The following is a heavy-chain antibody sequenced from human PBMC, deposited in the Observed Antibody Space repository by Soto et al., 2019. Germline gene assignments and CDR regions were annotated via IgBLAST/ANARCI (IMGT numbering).Heavy chain of an antibody. J-gene: IGHJ5*02. CDR1: REMFSDSW. CDR2: IKPDGSET. V-gene: IGHV3-7*05. Sequence: QTGGCPKLGCAASREMFSDSWMNWVRQAPGKGLEWVANIKPDGSETAYVDSVKGRFTISRDNAKKFLYLQMNSLRVDDTAVYYCASGIDPWGQGTLVTVSS. CDR3: ASGIDP.